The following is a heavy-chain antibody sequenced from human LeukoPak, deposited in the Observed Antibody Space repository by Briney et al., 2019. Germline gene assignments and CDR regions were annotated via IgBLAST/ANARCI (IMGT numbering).Heavy chain of an antibody. D-gene: IGHD3-10*02. CDR2: ISGSGGRT. V-gene: IGHV3-23*01. Sequence: QPGGSLRLSCAASGFTFSRYGMSWVRQAPGKGLEWVSAISGSGGRTYYADSVKGRFTISRDNAKNSLYLQMNSLRAEDTAVYYCAELGITMIGGVWGKGTTVTISS. CDR1: GFTFSRYG. J-gene: IGHJ6*04. CDR3: AELGITMIGGV.